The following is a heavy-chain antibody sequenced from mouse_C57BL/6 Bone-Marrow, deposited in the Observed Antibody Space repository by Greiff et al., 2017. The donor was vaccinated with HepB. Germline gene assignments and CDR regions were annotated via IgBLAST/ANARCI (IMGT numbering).Heavy chain of an antibody. V-gene: IGHV1-69*01. CDR2: IDPSDSYT. D-gene: IGHD1-1*02. CDR3: AREGWWYFDY. Sequence: QVQLQQPGAELVMPGASVKLSCKASGYTFTSYWMHWVKQRPGQGLEWIGEIDPSDSYTNYNQKFKGKSTLTVDKASSTAYMQLSSLTSEDSAVDYCAREGWWYFDYWGQGTTLTVSS. CDR1: GYTFTSYW. J-gene: IGHJ2*01.